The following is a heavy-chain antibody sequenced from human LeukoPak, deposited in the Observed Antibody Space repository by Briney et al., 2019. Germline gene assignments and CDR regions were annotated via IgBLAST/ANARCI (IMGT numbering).Heavy chain of an antibody. CDR3: ASDSRDYYGSGTHLAFDY. Sequence: SETLSLTCTVSGGSISSYYWSWIRQPPGKGLEWIGYIYYSGSTNYNPSLKSRVTISVDTSKNQFSLKLSSVTAADTAVYYCASDSRDYYGSGTHLAFDYWGQGTLVTVSS. CDR1: GGSISSYY. CDR2: IYYSGST. J-gene: IGHJ4*02. V-gene: IGHV4-59*01. D-gene: IGHD3-10*01.